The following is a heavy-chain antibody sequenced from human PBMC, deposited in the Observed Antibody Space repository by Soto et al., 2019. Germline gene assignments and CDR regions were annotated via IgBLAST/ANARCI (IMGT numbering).Heavy chain of an antibody. CDR3: ARGFRYSSSSNYYYYMDV. Sequence: ASVNVSCKASGYTFTSYDINWVRQATGQGLEWMGWMNPNSGNTGYAQKFQGRVTMTRNTSISTAYMELSSLRSEDTAVYYCARGFRYSSSSNYYYYMDVWGKGTTVTVSS. V-gene: IGHV1-8*01. CDR1: GYTFTSYD. D-gene: IGHD6-6*01. CDR2: MNPNSGNT. J-gene: IGHJ6*03.